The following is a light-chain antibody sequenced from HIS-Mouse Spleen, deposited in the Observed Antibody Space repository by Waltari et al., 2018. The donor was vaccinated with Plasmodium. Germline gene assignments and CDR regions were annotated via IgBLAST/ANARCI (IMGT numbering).Light chain of an antibody. CDR2: EGS. Sequence: QSALTQPASVSGSPGQSITISCPGTSSYFGSYNLVPWYQQHPGKAPKLMIYEGSKRPSGVSNRFSGSKSGNTASLTISGLQAEDEADYYCCSYAGSSTYVFGTGTKVTVL. CDR3: CSYAGSSTYV. V-gene: IGLV2-23*01. J-gene: IGLJ1*01. CDR1: SSYFGSYNL.